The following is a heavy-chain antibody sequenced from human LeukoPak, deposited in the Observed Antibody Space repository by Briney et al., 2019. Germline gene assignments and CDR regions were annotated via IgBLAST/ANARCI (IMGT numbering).Heavy chain of an antibody. CDR3: ARVTEYSTAGMRY. Sequence: QPGRSLRLSCAASGFSFDDYAMHWLRQAPGKGLQWVSGISWNSGSEGYADSVKGRFTISRDNAKNAMYLQMNSLRAEDTALYYCARVTEYSTAGMRYWGQGTLVTVSS. CDR1: GFSFDDYA. V-gene: IGHV3-9*01. D-gene: IGHD6-13*01. J-gene: IGHJ4*02. CDR2: ISWNSGSE.